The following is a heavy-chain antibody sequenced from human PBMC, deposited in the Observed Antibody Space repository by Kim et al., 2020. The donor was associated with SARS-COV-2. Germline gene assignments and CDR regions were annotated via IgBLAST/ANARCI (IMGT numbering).Heavy chain of an antibody. CDR3: TTSTSHYYYDSSGYPYAFDI. D-gene: IGHD3-22*01. CDR1: GFTFSNAW. J-gene: IGHJ3*02. Sequence: GGSLRLSCAASGFTFSNAWMSWVRQAPGKGLEWVGRIKSKTDGGTTDYAAPVKGRFTISRDDSKNTLYLQMNSLKTEDTAVYYCTTSTSHYYYDSSGYPYAFDIWGQGTMVTVSS. CDR2: IKSKTDGGTT. V-gene: IGHV3-15*01.